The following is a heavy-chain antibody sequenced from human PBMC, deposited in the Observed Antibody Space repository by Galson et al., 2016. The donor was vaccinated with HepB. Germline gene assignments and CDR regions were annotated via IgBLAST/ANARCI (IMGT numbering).Heavy chain of an antibody. V-gene: IGHV3-21*01. J-gene: IGHJ4*02. D-gene: IGHD1-26*01. Sequence: SVKGHFTISRDNDRNSLYLQMNSLRAEDTAVYYCARDLGLVGASTLDYWGQGALVIVSS. CDR3: ARDLGLVGASTLDY.